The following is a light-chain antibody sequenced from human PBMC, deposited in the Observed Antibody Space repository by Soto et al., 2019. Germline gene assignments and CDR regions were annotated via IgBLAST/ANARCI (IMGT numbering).Light chain of an antibody. J-gene: IGLJ1*01. CDR2: RNN. Sequence: ALTQPPSASGTPGQRVTISCSGSSSNIGSNYVYWYQQLPGTAPKLLIYRNNQRPSGVPDRFSGSKSGTSVSLAISGLRSEDEADYYCAAWDDSLSVVFGTGTKVTVL. V-gene: IGLV1-47*01. CDR1: SSNIGSNY. CDR3: AAWDDSLSVV.